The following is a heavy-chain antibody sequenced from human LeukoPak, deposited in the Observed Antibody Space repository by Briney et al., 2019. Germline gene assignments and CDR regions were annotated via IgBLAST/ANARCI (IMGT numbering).Heavy chain of an antibody. Sequence: ETLSLTCTVSGGSISSYYWSWIRQPPGKGLEWVSSISDTGGITYYVDSVKGRFTCSRDNSRNTLYLQMNSLRAEDTAVYYCARISYSGSSFDYWGQGTLVTVSS. D-gene: IGHD1-26*01. CDR2: ISDTGGIT. V-gene: IGHV3-23*01. CDR3: ARISYSGSSFDY. CDR1: GGSISSYY. J-gene: IGHJ4*02.